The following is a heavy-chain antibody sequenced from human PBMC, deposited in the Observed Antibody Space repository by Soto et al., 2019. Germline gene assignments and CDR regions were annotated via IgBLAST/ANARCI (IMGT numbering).Heavy chain of an antibody. D-gene: IGHD2-15*01. CDR2: IDPSDSYT. V-gene: IGHV5-10-1*01. J-gene: IGHJ5*02. CDR3: ARLVRYCRGVSCPNWFDP. Sequence: GESLKISCNGSGYSFTSYWISWVRQMPGKGLEWMGRIDPSDSYTNYSPSFQGHVTISADKSISTAYLQWSSLKASDTAMYYCARLVRYCRGVSCPNWFDPWGQGTLVPVSS. CDR1: GYSFTSYW.